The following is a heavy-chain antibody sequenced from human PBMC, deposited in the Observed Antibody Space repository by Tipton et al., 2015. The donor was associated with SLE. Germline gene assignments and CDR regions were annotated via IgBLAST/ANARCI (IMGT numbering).Heavy chain of an antibody. J-gene: IGHJ1*01. V-gene: IGHV4-34*01. CDR1: GGSFSGYY. D-gene: IGHD6-19*01. Sequence: LRLSCAVYGGSFSGYYWSWIRQPPGKGLEWIGEINHSGSTNYNPSLKSRVTISVDTSKNQFSLKLSSVTAADTAVYYCARALLAVAGRGYFQHWGQGTLVTVSS. CDR3: ARALLAVAGRGYFQH. CDR2: INHSGST.